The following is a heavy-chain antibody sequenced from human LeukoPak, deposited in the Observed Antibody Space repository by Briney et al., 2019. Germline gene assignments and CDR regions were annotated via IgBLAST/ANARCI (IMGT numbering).Heavy chain of an antibody. Sequence: SETLSLTCTVTGGSISSDYWSWIRQPPGKGLEWIGYIYYSGSAKYNPSLKSRVTISLDTSKNQFSLKLSSVTAADTAVYYCARRDVGSEWYFHYWGQGTLVTVSS. J-gene: IGHJ4*02. V-gene: IGHV4-59*08. CDR3: ARRDVGSEWYFHY. D-gene: IGHD3-3*01. CDR2: IYYSGSA. CDR1: GGSISSDY.